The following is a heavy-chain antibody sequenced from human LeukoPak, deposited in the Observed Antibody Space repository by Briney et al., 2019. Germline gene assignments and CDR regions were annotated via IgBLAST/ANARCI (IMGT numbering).Heavy chain of an antibody. J-gene: IGHJ4*02. CDR1: GFTFSSYE. Sequence: GGSLRLSCAASGFTFSSYEMNWVRQAPGKGLEWVSYISSSGSTIYYADSVKGRFTISRDNAKNSLYLQMNNLRAEDTAVYYCARRYCSSTSCLLDYWGQGTLVTVSS. V-gene: IGHV3-48*03. D-gene: IGHD2-2*01. CDR2: ISSSGSTI. CDR3: ARRYCSSTSCLLDY.